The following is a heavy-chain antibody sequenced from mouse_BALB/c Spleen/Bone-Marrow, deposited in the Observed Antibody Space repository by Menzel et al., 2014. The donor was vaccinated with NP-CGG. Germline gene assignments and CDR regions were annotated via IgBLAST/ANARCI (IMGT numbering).Heavy chain of an antibody. CDR2: ISYDGSN. CDR1: GYSITSGYY. J-gene: IGHJ3*01. CDR3: ARVYGNYFFAY. Sequence: EVKLMESGPGLVKPSQSLSLTCSVTGYSITSGYYWNWIRQFPGNKLEWMGYISYDGSNNYNPSLKNRISITRDTSKNQFFMKLNSVTTEDTATYYCARVYGNYFFAYWGQGTPVTVSA. V-gene: IGHV3-6*02. D-gene: IGHD2-10*02.